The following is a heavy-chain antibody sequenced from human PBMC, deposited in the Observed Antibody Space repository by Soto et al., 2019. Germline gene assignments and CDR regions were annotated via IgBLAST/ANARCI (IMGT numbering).Heavy chain of an antibody. CDR1: GFTFSSYG. CDR3: ARDSDRDGYHNWFVP. CDR2: IWYDGSNK. Sequence: GGSLRLFCAASGFTFSSYGMHWVRQAPGKGLEWVAVIWYDGSNKYYADSVKGRFTISRDNSKNTLYLQMNSLRVEDTAVYYCARDSDRDGYHNWFVPWGKGTLVTVS. J-gene: IGHJ5*02. V-gene: IGHV3-33*01. D-gene: IGHD5-12*01.